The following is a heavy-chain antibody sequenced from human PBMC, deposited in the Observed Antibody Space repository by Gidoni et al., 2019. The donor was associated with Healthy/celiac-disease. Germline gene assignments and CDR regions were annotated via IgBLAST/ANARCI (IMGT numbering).Heavy chain of an antibody. V-gene: IGHV3-21*01. J-gene: IGHJ4*02. CDR1: GFTFRSYS. CDR3: AGDEPPIRAAAPGEPIDY. CDR2: ISSSSSYI. D-gene: IGHD6-25*01. Sequence: EVQLVESGGGLVKPGGSLRLSCAASGFTFRSYSMNWVRQAPGKGLEWVSSISSSSSYIYYADSVKGRFTISRDNAKNSLYLQMNSLRAEDTAVYYCAGDEPPIRAAAPGEPIDYWGQGTLVTVSS.